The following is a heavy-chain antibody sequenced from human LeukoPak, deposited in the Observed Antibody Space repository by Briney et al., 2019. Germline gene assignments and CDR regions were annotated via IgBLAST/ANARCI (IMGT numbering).Heavy chain of an antibody. CDR3: ARDTSQQPYYYYYGMDV. CDR2: ISYDGSNK. V-gene: IGHV3-30-3*01. J-gene: IGHJ6*02. CDR1: GFTFSSYA. D-gene: IGHD1/OR15-1a*01. Sequence: PGGSLRLSCAASGFTFSSYAMHWVRQAPGKGLEWVAVISYDGSNKYYADSVKGRFTISRDNSKNTLYLQMNSLRAEDTAVYYCARDTSQQPYYYYYGMDVWGQGTTVTVSS.